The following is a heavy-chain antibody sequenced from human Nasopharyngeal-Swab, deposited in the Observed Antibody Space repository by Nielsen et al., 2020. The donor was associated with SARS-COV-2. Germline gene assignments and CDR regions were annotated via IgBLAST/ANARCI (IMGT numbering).Heavy chain of an antibody. CDR1: GFTFSSYA. CDR3: AKDPGEGIWFGEFAFDY. J-gene: IGHJ4*02. Sequence: GESLKISCAASGFTFSSYAMSWVRQAPGKGLEWVSAISGSGGSTYYADSVKGRFTISRDNSKNTLYLQMNSLRAEDTAVYYCAKDPGEGIWFGEFAFDYWGQGTLVTVSS. D-gene: IGHD3-10*01. CDR2: ISGSGGST. V-gene: IGHV3-23*01.